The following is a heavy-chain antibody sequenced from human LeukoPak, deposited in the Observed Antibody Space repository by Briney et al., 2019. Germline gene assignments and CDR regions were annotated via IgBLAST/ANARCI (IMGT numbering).Heavy chain of an antibody. CDR1: GGSISSSSYY. CDR2: ISSSGST. J-gene: IGHJ5*02. CDR3: ARQVDP. Sequence: TSETLSLTCTVSGGSISSSSYYWGWIRQPPGKGLEWIGSISSSGSTYYNPSLKSRVTISVDTSKNQFSLKLSSVTAADTAVYYCARQVDPWGQGTLVTVSS. V-gene: IGHV4-39*07.